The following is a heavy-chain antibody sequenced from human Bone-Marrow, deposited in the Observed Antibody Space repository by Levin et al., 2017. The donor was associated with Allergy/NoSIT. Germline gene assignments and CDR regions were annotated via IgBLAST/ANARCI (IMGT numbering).Heavy chain of an antibody. D-gene: IGHD6-13*01. Sequence: GESLKISCAASGFTFSNYAIHWVRQAPGKGLEWVALVSSDGGNEYYADSVQGRFTISRDNSKNTLFLQMNSLKTEDTALYYCARIPAFSSWYGEDYWGQGTLVTVSS. CDR1: GFTFSNYA. V-gene: IGHV3-30*01. CDR3: ARIPAFSSWYGEDY. J-gene: IGHJ4*02. CDR2: VSSDGGNE.